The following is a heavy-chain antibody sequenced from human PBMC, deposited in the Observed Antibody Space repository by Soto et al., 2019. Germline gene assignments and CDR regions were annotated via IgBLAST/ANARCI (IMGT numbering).Heavy chain of an antibody. Sequence: QVQLQESGPGLVKPSQTLSLTCTVTGGSISDGGYYWSWIRQHPGKGLEWIGYIYYSGSTYYNPSLKSRVTMSVDTSRNQLSLKLNSVNAADTAVYYCARMAERGLQLGGDFDYWGQGTLVTVSS. V-gene: IGHV4-31*03. CDR3: ARMAERGLQLGGDFDY. CDR1: GGSISDGGYY. J-gene: IGHJ4*02. D-gene: IGHD5-12*01. CDR2: IYYSGST.